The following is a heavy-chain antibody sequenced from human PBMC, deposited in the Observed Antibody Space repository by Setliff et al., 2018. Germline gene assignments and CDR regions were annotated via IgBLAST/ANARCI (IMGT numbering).Heavy chain of an antibody. V-gene: IGHV1-2*06. CDR2: LNPRDGGS. CDR3: ARVATLIRGVTVNWFDP. J-gene: IGHJ5*02. CDR1: GYTFTDYS. Sequence: ASVKVSCKTSGYTFTDYSIHWLRQAPGQGLEWMGRLNPRDGGSHLPQRLKGRVTMTRDTSISTAYMELSSLRSDDTAVYYCARVATLIRGVTVNWFDPWGQGTLVTVSS. D-gene: IGHD3-10*01.